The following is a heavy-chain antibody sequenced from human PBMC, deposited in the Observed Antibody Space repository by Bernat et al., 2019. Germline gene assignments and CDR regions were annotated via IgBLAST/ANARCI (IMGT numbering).Heavy chain of an antibody. Sequence: QVQLVESGGGVVQPGRSLRLSCAASGFTFSSYGMHWVRQAPGKGLEWVAVISYDGSNKYYADSVKGRFTISRDNSKNTLYLQMNSLRAEDTAVYYFAKLYYYDSSGYPTNDYWGQGTLVTVSS. J-gene: IGHJ4*02. CDR1: GFTFSSYG. V-gene: IGHV3-30*18. CDR3: AKLYYYDSSGYPTNDY. CDR2: ISYDGSNK. D-gene: IGHD3-22*01.